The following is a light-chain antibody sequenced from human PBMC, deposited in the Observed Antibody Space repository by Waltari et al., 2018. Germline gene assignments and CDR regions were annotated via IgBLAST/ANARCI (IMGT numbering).Light chain of an antibody. Sequence: DIQMTQSPSSVSASVGDRVTVTCRASQDISSRLALYQQQPGKAPRLLIYDTSTLQSGVPSRFSGSGSGTDFTLTISSLQPEDSATYSCQQGGSFPFTFGPGTKVNI. CDR2: DTS. CDR3: QQGGSFPFT. J-gene: IGKJ3*01. V-gene: IGKV1-12*01. CDR1: QDISSR.